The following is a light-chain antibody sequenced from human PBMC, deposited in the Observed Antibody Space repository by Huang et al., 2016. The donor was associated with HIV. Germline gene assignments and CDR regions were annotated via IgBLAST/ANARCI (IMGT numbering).Light chain of an antibody. CDR2: WAA. CDR3: QQYYNTPPM. V-gene: IGKV4-1*01. CDR1: QSILYSSNNKNY. J-gene: IGKJ1*01. Sequence: DIVMTQSPDSLAVSLGERATINCKSSQSILYSSNNKNYLAWYQQKPGQPPKLLIYWAATRESGVPDRVSGSGSGTDFTLTISSLQAEDVAVYCCQQYYNTPPMFGRGTKVEVK.